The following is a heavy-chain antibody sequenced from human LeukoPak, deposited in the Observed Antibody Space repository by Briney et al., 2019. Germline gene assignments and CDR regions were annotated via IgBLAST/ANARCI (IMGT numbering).Heavy chain of an antibody. CDR3: ARVGVSHYDFWSGRKKALDYYYGMDV. D-gene: IGHD3-3*01. V-gene: IGHV3-74*01. CDR1: GFTFSTYW. Sequence: GGSLRLSCAASGFTFSTYWMHWVRQAPGKGLVWVSRINSDGRSITYADSVKGRFTISRDNAKNTLYLQMNSLRAEDTAVYYCARVGVSHYDFWSGRKKALDYYYGMDVWGQGTTVTVSS. CDR2: INSDGRSI. J-gene: IGHJ6*02.